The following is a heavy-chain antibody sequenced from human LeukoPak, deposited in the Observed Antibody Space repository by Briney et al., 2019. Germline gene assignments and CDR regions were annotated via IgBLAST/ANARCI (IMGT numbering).Heavy chain of an antibody. Sequence: ASVKVSCKASGYTFSDYYIHWVRQAPGQRLEWMGWINPYTGDTDNAQKFQGRVTMTRDTSISTAYMELSRLRSDDTAVYYCARDRRGFDYWGQGTLVTVSS. V-gene: IGHV1-2*02. J-gene: IGHJ4*02. CDR2: INPYTGDT. CDR1: GYTFSDYY. CDR3: ARDRRGFDY.